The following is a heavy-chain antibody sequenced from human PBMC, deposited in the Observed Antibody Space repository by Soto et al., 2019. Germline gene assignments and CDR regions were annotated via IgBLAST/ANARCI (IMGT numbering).Heavy chain of an antibody. CDR2: ISSSGSTI. D-gene: IGHD3-3*01. CDR3: ARDEMELTRITIFGVVNNYYYYYYMDV. V-gene: IGHV3-11*01. Sequence: PGVSLRLSCAASGFTFSDYYMSWIRQAPGKGLEWVSYISSSGSTIYYADSVKGRFTISRDNAKNSLYLQMNSLRAEDTAVYYCARDEMELTRITIFGVVNNYYYYYYMDVWGKGTTVTVSS. J-gene: IGHJ6*03. CDR1: GFTFSDYY.